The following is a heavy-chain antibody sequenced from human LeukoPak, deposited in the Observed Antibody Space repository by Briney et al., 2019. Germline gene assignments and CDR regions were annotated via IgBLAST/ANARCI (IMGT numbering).Heavy chain of an antibody. J-gene: IGHJ4*02. CDR2: ISAYNDNT. V-gene: IGHV1-18*04. CDR3: ARDDLHGDLDFDY. CDR1: GYTFTSYG. D-gene: IGHD4-17*01. Sequence: ASVNLSCKASGYTFTSYGISWVGQAPGQGLEGMGSISAYNDNTNYSQKLQGRGTMTTDTIKNTAYMELRSLSSDDTAVYYCARDDLHGDLDFDYWGQGPLVTVSS.